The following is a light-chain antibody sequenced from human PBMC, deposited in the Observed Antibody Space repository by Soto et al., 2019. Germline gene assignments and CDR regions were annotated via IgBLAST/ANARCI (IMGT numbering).Light chain of an antibody. V-gene: IGLV2-11*01. CDR2: DVS. CDR1: SSDVGGYNY. Sequence: QSVLTQPRSVSGSPGQSVTISCTGTSSDVGGYNYVSWYQQHPGKAPKLMIYDVSKRPSGVPDRFSGSKSGNTASLTISGLXAXXXADYYCCSYAGSYTFVVFGGGTQLTVL. CDR3: CSYAGSYTFVV. J-gene: IGLJ2*01.